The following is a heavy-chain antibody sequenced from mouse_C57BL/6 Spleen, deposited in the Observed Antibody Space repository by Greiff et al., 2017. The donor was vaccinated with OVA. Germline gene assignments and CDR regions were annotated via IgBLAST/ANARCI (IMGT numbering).Heavy chain of an antibody. D-gene: IGHD1-1*01. Sequence: VQLQQSGAELVRPGSSVQLSCKASGYTFTSSWLHWVKQRPIQGLEWIGNIDPSDSDTHYNQKFKDKATLPVDKSSSTAYMQLSSLTSEDSAVYDCARDDGSSLDDWGQGTTLTVST. CDR2: IDPSDSDT. J-gene: IGHJ2*01. V-gene: IGHV1-52*01. CDR1: GYTFTSSW. CDR3: ARDDGSSLDD.